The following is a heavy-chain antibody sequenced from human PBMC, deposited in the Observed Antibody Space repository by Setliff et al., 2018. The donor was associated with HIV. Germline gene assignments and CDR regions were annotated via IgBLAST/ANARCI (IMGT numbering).Heavy chain of an antibody. CDR3: ARGGGVTFYYYYYMDV. Sequence: ASVKVSCKASGYTLTDYYVQWVRQAPGQGLEWMGWVNPHDGGTYYAQILEGRVTMTRDTSTSTAYMELSRRTADDTAVYYCARGGGVTFYYYYYMDVWAKGTTVTVSS. V-gene: IGHV1-2*02. J-gene: IGHJ6*03. D-gene: IGHD3-16*01. CDR2: VNPHDGGT. CDR1: GYTLTDYY.